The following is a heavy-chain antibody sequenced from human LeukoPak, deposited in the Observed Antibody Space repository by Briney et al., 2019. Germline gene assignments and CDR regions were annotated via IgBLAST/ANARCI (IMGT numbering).Heavy chain of an antibody. V-gene: IGHV4-4*07. D-gene: IGHD2-15*01. J-gene: IGHJ4*02. CDR2: ISSSGTT. CDR3: ARKGCSGGVCYFDY. Sequence: SETLSLTCTVSGGSNSYYYWTWIRQPAGKGLEWIGRISSSGTTNYTPSLRSRVTLSLDMSENQFSLKLSSVTAADTAVYFCARKGCSGGVCYFDYWGRGTLVTVSS. CDR1: GGSNSYYY.